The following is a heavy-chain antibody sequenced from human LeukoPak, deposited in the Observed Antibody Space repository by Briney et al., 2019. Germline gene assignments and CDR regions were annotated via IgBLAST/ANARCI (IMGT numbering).Heavy chain of an antibody. CDR1: GFTFDDYA. Sequence: PGRSLRLSCAASGFTFDDYAMHWVRQAPGKGLEWVSGISWNSGSIGYADSVKGRFTISRDNAKNSLYLQMNSLRAGDTAVYYCAREGGHGMDVWGQGTTVTVSS. D-gene: IGHD3-16*01. CDR2: ISWNSGSI. CDR3: AREGGHGMDV. V-gene: IGHV3-9*01. J-gene: IGHJ6*02.